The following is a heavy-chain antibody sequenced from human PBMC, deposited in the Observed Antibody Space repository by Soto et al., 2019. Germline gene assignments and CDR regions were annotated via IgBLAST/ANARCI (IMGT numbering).Heavy chain of an antibody. Sequence: QVQLQESGPGLVKPSETLSLTCTVSGGSISSYYGGWFRQPPGKGLEWIGYIYYSGSTTYHPSLKSRVTISVDTSKHQFSLNLTSVTAADTAVHYCARLGGYYQAFDQWGQGSLVTVSS. D-gene: IGHD3-22*01. CDR1: GGSISSYY. J-gene: IGHJ4*02. CDR3: ARLGGYYQAFDQ. CDR2: IYYSGST. V-gene: IGHV4-59*08.